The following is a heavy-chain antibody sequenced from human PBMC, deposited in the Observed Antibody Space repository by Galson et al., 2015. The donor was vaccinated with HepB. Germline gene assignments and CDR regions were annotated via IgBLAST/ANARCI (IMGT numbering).Heavy chain of an antibody. CDR3: ARSYNYYFYGMDV. D-gene: IGHD1-26*01. CDR1: GFTFSSYT. V-gene: IGHV3-48*02. Sequence: SLRLSCAASGFTFSSYTMNWVRQAPGKGLEWLSYISTDSSTIYYADSVKGRFTISRDNAKNSLYLQMHSLRDEDTAVYYCARSYNYYFYGMDVWGQGTTVTVSS. CDR2: ISTDSSTI. J-gene: IGHJ6*02.